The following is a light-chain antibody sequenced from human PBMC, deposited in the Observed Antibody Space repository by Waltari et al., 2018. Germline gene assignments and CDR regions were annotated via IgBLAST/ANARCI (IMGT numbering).Light chain of an antibody. CDR1: QSVSMDY. J-gene: IGKJ1*01. V-gene: IGKV3D-20*01. CDR3: QQYGSSPRT. CDR2: AAT. Sequence: IVLTQSPATLSLSPGERATLFCGASQSVSMDYVAWYHQKPGLEPRLLSYAATSRANGIPDRFSGSGSGTDFTLTISRLEPEDFAVYYCQQYGSSPRTFGPGTKVEI.